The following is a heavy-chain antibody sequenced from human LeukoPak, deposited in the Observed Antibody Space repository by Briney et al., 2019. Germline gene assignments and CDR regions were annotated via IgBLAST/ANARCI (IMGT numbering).Heavy chain of an antibody. V-gene: IGHV3-15*01. CDR1: GFTFSDAW. Sequence: GGSLRLSCAASGFTFSDAWMSWVRQAPGKGLEWVGRIKSKTDGGTTDYAAPVKGRFTISRDDSKNTLYLQMNSLKTEDTAVYYCTTGRRGAALLGYWGQGTLVTVSS. D-gene: IGHD3-10*01. J-gene: IGHJ4*02. CDR2: IKSKTDGGTT. CDR3: TTGRRGAALLGY.